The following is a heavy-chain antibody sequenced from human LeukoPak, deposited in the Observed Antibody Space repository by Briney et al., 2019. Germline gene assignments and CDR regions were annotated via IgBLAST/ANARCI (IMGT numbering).Heavy chain of an antibody. D-gene: IGHD3-22*01. CDR3: AREGLGYFDSSGYHFDS. CDR2: INPSDGDR. CDR1: GNTFNTYY. Sequence: ASVKVSCKASGNTFNTYYMHWVRHAPGQGLEWMGIINPSDGDRWYAQEFQGRVTMTRDTSTTTVYMELNSLTSEDTAVYYCAREGLGYFDSSGYHFDSWGQGTLVTGSS. V-gene: IGHV1-46*02. J-gene: IGHJ4*02.